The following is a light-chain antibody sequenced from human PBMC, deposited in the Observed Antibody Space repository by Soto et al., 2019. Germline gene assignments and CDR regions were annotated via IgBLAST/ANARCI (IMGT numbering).Light chain of an antibody. CDR1: DSNIGAGYD. Sequence: QSVLKQPPSVSGAPGQRVTISCTGSDSNIGAGYDVHWYQHFPGTAPKHLIYTNINRPSGVPDRFSASKSGTSASLAITGLQAGDEADYYCQSYDSSLSGVVFCGGTKLTAL. J-gene: IGLJ2*01. V-gene: IGLV1-40*01. CDR3: QSYDSSLSGVV. CDR2: TNI.